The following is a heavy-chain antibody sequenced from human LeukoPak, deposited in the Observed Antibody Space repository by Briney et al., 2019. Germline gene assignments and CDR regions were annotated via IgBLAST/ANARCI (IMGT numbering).Heavy chain of an antibody. J-gene: IGHJ4*02. D-gene: IGHD5-12*01. CDR2: IYTSGST. CDR1: GGSVSSGPYY. V-gene: IGHV4-61*02. CDR3: ARDNRGSGAFDYTYYFDN. Sequence: PSETLSLTCTVSGGSVSSGPYYWSWIRQLAGKGLEWIGRIYTSGSTNYNPSLKGRVTISVDTSKNQLSLKLSSVTAADTAVYYCARDNRGSGAFDYTYYFDNWGQGTLVTVSS.